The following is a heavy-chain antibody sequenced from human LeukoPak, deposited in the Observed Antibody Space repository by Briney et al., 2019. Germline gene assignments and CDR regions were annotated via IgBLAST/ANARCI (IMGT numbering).Heavy chain of an antibody. J-gene: IGHJ4*02. Sequence: SETLSLTCAVYGGSFSGYYWSWIRQPPGKGLEWIGEINHSGNTNYNPSLKSRVTISVDTSKNQFSLKLSSVTAADTAVYYCARVDGDGYNIPDYWGQGTLVTVSS. D-gene: IGHD5-24*01. V-gene: IGHV4-34*01. CDR1: GGSFSGYY. CDR3: ARVDGDGYNIPDY. CDR2: INHSGNT.